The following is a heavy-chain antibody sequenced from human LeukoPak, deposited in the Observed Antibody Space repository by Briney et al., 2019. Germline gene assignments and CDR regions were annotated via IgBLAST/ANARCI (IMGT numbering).Heavy chain of an antibody. J-gene: IGHJ4*02. CDR1: VASISEYY. V-gene: IGHV4-4*07. CDR2: IYISGTT. CDR3: ARERRDGSYGFDY. Sequence: PSETLSLTCTVSVASISEYYWNWIRQPAGKGLEWIGRIYISGTTNYNPSLNSRVTMSLDTSKNRFSLKLSSVTAADTAVYYCARERRDGSYGFDYWGQGTLLTVSS. D-gene: IGHD3-16*01.